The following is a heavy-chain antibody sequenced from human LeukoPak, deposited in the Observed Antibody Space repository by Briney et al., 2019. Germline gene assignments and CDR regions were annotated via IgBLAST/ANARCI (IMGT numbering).Heavy chain of an antibody. V-gene: IGHV3-23*01. CDR3: AKRGVVIRVILVGFHKEAYYFDS. CDR2: ISGSGGGT. D-gene: IGHD3-22*01. Sequence: GGSLRLSLAVSGITLSNYAMSWVRQAPGKGLEWVAGISGSGGGTHYADSVKGRFTNSRDNPKNRLYLQMNNLRAGETAVYFCAKRGVVIRVILVGFHKEAYYFDSWGQGALVTVSS. J-gene: IGHJ4*02. CDR1: GITLSNYA.